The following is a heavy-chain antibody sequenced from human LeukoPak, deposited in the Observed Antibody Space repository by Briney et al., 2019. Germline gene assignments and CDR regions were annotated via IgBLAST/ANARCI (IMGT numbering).Heavy chain of an antibody. V-gene: IGHV1-24*01. Sequence: GASVNVSCMVSGYTLTKLSMHWVRQAPGKGLEWMGGFDPEDGETIYAQKFQGRVTMTKDTSTDTAHMDLSSLRSDDTAVYYCTIAQDYHDSSGYYLEYYFDFWGQGTLVTVSS. D-gene: IGHD3-22*01. CDR1: GYTLTKLS. J-gene: IGHJ4*02. CDR3: TIAQDYHDSSGYYLEYYFDF. CDR2: FDPEDGET.